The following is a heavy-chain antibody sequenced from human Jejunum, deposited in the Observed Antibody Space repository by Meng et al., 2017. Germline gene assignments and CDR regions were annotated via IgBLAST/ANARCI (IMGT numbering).Heavy chain of an antibody. V-gene: IGHV4-4*02. CDR1: GVSISDSNG. CDR3: AGVLLGPAIAASGYFDP. CDR2: IYQTWST. D-gene: IGHD5-12*01. Sequence: QGELQESVPLVRKPAGTLPLACSVSGVSISDSNGWSWVRQPPGKGLDGIGVIYQTWSTNYNPSLKSRVTMSLSKSKNQFFLDLTSVTAADTAVYYCAGVLLGPAIAASGYFDPWGQGTLVTVSS. J-gene: IGHJ5*02.